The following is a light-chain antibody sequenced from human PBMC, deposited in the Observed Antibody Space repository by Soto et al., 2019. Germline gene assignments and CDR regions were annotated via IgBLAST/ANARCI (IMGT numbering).Light chain of an antibody. Sequence: TQYPSTMSLSPRESATLSCRTRQSLTSSYVSWYRHKPGPAPRPLIFGTGGRATGIADRYSGSGSGTGLTLTISILGPEDFAVYVCQRYGSSPLITFGQGTRLEI. CDR1: QSLTSSY. V-gene: IGKV3-20*01. CDR2: GTG. J-gene: IGKJ5*01. CDR3: QRYGSSPLIT.